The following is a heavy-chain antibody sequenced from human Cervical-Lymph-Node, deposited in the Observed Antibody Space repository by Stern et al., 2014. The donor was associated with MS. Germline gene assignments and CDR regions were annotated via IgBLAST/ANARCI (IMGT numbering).Heavy chain of an antibody. CDR1: GYTVTNHW. CDR2: IYPGESDP. CDR3: ARGSIAGATQNWLDA. V-gene: IGHV5-51*01. J-gene: IGHJ5*02. Sequence: MQLVQSGAVVKKPGASLKISCQGSGYTVTNHWIAWVRQMPGKGLEWMGIIYPGESDPSYSPSFRGRVTISADKSISAAYLQWSSLKASDTAMYYCARGSIAGATQNWLDAWGQGTLVTVSS. D-gene: IGHD1-26*01.